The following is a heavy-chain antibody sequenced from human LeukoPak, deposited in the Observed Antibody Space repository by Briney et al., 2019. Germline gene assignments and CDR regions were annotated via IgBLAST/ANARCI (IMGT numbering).Heavy chain of an antibody. CDR3: ARGRRRGRVDY. CDR2: INHSGST. J-gene: IGHJ4*02. V-gene: IGHV4-34*01. Sequence: SETLSLTCAVYGGSFSGYYWSWIRQPPGKGLEWIGEINHSGSTNYNPSLKSRVTISVDTSKNQFSLKLSSVTAADTAVYYCARGRRRGRVDYWGQGTLDTVSS. CDR1: GGSFSGYY.